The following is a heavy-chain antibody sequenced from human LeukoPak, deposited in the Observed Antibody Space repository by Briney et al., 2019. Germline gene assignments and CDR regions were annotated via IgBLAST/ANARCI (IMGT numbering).Heavy chain of an antibody. J-gene: IGHJ4*02. Sequence: GGFLRLSCVASGFTFISYWMTWVRQAPGKGLEWVAQISQDGTESYSVDSVRGRFTISRDNAKNSVYLQMNSLRPEDTAVYYCARDSTGTVFDLWGQGTLVTVSS. V-gene: IGHV3-7*04. CDR3: ARDSTGTVFDL. D-gene: IGHD1-1*01. CDR2: ISQDGTES. CDR1: GFTFISYW.